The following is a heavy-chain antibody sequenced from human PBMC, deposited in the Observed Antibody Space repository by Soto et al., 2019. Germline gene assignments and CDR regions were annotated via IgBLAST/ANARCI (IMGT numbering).Heavy chain of an antibody. Sequence: SETLSLPCTFSVSSIISGDYYWSWIRQPPGKGLEWIGYIYYSGSTYYNPSLKSRVTISVDTSKNQFSLKLSSVTAADTAVYYCAGFNIAARLGYYYYGMDVWGQGTTVTVSS. J-gene: IGHJ6*02. CDR3: AGFNIAARLGYYYYGMDV. V-gene: IGHV4-30-4*01. CDR1: VSSIISGDYY. CDR2: IYYSGST. D-gene: IGHD6-6*01.